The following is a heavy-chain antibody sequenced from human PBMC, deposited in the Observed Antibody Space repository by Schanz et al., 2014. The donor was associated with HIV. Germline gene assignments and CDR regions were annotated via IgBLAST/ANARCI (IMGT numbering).Heavy chain of an antibody. Sequence: EVQLAESGGGLVKPGGSLRLSCAASGLTISNYSMNWVRQAPGKGLEWVAFISATGAYMYYADSVKGRFTISRDNAKNTLILQMNSLRAEDTAVYYCASGVRGHYYYYAMDVWGQGTTVTVSS. CDR1: GLTISNYS. V-gene: IGHV3-21*02. J-gene: IGHJ6*02. CDR2: ISATGAYM. D-gene: IGHD3-16*01. CDR3: ASGVRGHYYYYAMDV.